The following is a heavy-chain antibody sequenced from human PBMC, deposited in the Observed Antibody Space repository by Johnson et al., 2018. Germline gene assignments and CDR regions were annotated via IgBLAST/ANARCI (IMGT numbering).Heavy chain of an antibody. J-gene: IGHJ3*02. V-gene: IGHV1-8*01. CDR3: ASSYDYGDLGAFDI. D-gene: IGHD4-17*01. CDR2: MNPNSGNT. CDR1: GYTFTSYD. Sequence: QVQLVQAGAEVKKPGASVKVSCKASGYTFTSYDINWVRQATGQGLEWMGWMNPNSGNTGYAQKFQGRVTMTRNTSISTAYMELSGLRSEDTAVYYCASSYDYGDLGAFDIWGQGTMVTVSS.